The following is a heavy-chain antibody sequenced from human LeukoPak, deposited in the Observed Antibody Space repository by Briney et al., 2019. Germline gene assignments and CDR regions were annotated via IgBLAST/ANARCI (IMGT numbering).Heavy chain of an antibody. Sequence: ASVKVSCKVSGYTLTELSMHWVRQAPGKGLEWMGGFDTEDGETIYAQKFQGRVTMTEDTSTDTAYMELSSLISDDTAVFYCATWMSSGWALDYWGQGTLVTVSP. CDR3: ATWMSSGWALDY. D-gene: IGHD6-19*01. V-gene: IGHV1-24*01. J-gene: IGHJ4*02. CDR1: GYTLTELS. CDR2: FDTEDGET.